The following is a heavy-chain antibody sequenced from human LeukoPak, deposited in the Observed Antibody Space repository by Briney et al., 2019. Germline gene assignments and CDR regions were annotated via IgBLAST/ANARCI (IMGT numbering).Heavy chain of an antibody. J-gene: IGHJ5*02. CDR1: GFTVSSNC. D-gene: IGHD6-13*01. Sequence: GGSLRLSCAASGFTVSSNCMSWVRQAPGKGLEWVSVIYSGGSTYYADSVKGRFTISRDNSKNTLYLQMNSLRAEDTAVYYCARYSSSWYRWFDPWGQGTLVTVSS. CDR3: ARYSSSWYRWFDP. CDR2: IYSGGST. V-gene: IGHV3-66*01.